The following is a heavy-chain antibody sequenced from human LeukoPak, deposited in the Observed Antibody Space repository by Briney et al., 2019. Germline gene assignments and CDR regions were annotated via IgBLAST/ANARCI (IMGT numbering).Heavy chain of an antibody. D-gene: IGHD3-10*01. J-gene: IGHJ6*03. CDR2: INPNSGGT. CDR3: ARDSLCYYGSGSYYNRYYMDV. CDR1: GYTFTGYY. Sequence: ASVKVSCKASGYTFTGYYMHWVRQAPGQGLEWMGWINPNSGGTNYAQKFQGRVTMTRDTSISTAYMELSRLRSDDTAVYYCARDSLCYYGSGSYYNRYYMDVWGKGTTVTVSS. V-gene: IGHV1-2*02.